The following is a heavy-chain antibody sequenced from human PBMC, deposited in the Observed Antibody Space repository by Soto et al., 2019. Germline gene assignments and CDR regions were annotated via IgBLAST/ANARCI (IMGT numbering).Heavy chain of an antibody. V-gene: IGHV3-23*01. CDR2: ISASGGTT. D-gene: IGHD4-17*01. CDR1: GFTFAYYA. Sequence: VHLLESGGGLVQPGGSLRLSCAASGFTFAYYAMSWVRQAPGKGLEWVSAISASGGTTYFADSVKGRFAISRDNAKNSLYLQMNSLGDEDTAVYYCARLPKGTTVTAWGQGTLVTVSS. CDR3: ARLPKGTTVTA. J-gene: IGHJ4*02.